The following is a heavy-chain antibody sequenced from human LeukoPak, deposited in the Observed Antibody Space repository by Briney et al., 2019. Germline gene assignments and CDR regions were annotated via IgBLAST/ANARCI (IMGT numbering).Heavy chain of an antibody. CDR1: GGSISSYY. CDR3: ARGSGWYRSYYFDY. CDR2: INHSGST. V-gene: IGHV4-34*01. Sequence: SETLSLTCTVSGGSISSYYWSWIRQPPGKGLEWIGEINHSGSTNYNPSLKSRVTISVDTSKNQFSLKLSSVTAADTAVYYCARGSGWYRSYYFDYWGQGTLVTVSS. J-gene: IGHJ4*02. D-gene: IGHD6-19*01.